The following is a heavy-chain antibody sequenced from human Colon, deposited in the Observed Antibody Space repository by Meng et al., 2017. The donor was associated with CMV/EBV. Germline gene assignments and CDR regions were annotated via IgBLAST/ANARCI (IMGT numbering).Heavy chain of an antibody. V-gene: IGHV4-4*07. CDR3: GRAGARGVPIDV. D-gene: IGHD3-10*01. J-gene: IGHJ1*01. CDR2: IYSNGRI. CDR1: GGSISGHY. Sequence: QVQLQEPGPGLVKPSETLSLTCTVSGGSISGHYWTWMRRPAGEGLQWLGRIYSNGRIDENYSLRSRVTISVDTSKNQLSLRLISVTAADTAVYYCGRAGARGVPIDVWGRGTLVTVSS.